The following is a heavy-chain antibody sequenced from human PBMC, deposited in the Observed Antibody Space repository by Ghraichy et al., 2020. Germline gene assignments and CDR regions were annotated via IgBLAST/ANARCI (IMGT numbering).Heavy chain of an antibody. J-gene: IGHJ6*04. Sequence: GGSLRLSCAASGFTFSSYAMHWVRQAPGKGLEWVAVISYDGSNKYYADSVKGRFTISRDNSKTTLYLQMNSLRAEDTAVYYCARVLPSLDVWGKGTTVTVSS. CDR2: ISYDGSNK. CDR1: GFTFSSYA. V-gene: IGHV3-30*04. D-gene: IGHD6-6*01. CDR3: ARVLPSLDV.